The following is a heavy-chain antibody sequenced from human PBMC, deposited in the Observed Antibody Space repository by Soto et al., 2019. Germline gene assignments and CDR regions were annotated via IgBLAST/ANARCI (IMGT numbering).Heavy chain of an antibody. CDR1: GFTFSNAW. D-gene: IGHD3-10*01. J-gene: IGHJ4*02. Sequence: GGSLRLSCAASGFTFSNAWMSWVRQAPGKGLEWVGRIKSKTDGGTTDYAAPVKGRFTISRDDSKNTLYLQMNSLKTEDTAVYYCTTTYYYGSGSYYQTAYYFDYWGQGTLVTVSS. V-gene: IGHV3-15*01. CDR3: TTTYYYGSGSYYQTAYYFDY. CDR2: IKSKTDGGTT.